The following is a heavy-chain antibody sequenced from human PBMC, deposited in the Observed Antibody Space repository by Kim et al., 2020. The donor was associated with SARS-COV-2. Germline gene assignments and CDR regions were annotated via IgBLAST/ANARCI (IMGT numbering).Heavy chain of an antibody. V-gene: IGHV1-3*01. D-gene: IGHD3-10*01. CDR1: GYTFTTYV. J-gene: IGHJ6*02. CDR2: INVGNGNT. CDR3: ARGGGMDV. Sequence: ASVKVSCKASGYTFTTYVMQWVRRAPGQRLEWMGWINVGNGNTRYSQNFLGRVTISGYTSANTVYMELSSLTSEDTALYYCARGGGMDVWGQGTAVTVSS.